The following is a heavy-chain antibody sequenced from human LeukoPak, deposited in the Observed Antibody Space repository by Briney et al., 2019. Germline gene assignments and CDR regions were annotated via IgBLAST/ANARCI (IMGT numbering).Heavy chain of an antibody. D-gene: IGHD6-13*01. CDR2: IYSDGST. CDR1: GFTVNSNF. CDR3: ARDHVAAAGTPHH. V-gene: IGHV3-66*01. Sequence: GGSLRLSCAASGFTVNSNFMTWVRQPPGRGLGWVSVIYSDGSTYYADSVKGRFSISRDNLKNTLYLQMNNLRAEDTAIYYCARDHVAAAGTPHHWGQGTLVTVSS. J-gene: IGHJ4*02.